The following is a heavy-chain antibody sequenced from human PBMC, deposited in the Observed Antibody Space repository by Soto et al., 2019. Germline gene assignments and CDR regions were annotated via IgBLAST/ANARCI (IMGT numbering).Heavy chain of an antibody. V-gene: IGHV5-51*01. CDR1: GYNFAGYW. CDR3: EGGGVSTRIFDY. CDR2: IYPSDSDT. J-gene: IGHJ4*02. D-gene: IGHD3-3*01. Sequence: GGSLKISCKGSGYNFAGYWIAWVRQMPGKGLELMGIIYPSDSDTRYRPSFQGQVTISADKSISSAYLQWSSLRASDTAMYYCEGGGVSTRIFDYWGQGTPVTVSS.